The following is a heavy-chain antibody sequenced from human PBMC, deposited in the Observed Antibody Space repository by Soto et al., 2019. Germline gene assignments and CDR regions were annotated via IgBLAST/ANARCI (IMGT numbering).Heavy chain of an antibody. CDR1: GFSVGDNY. CDR3: ARSSGRRHVFTFDYGLDV. D-gene: IGHD3-16*01. V-gene: IGHV3-11*06. J-gene: IGHJ6*02. Sequence: QVQLVESGGGLVEPGGSLRLSCAASGFSVGDNYMTWIRQAPGKGLEWLSYSSSSGGYTNYADSVKGRFTISRDNAKNSLYLQMDSLRAEDTAMYFCARSSGRRHVFTFDYGLDVWGQGPTVTVSS. CDR2: SSSSGGYT.